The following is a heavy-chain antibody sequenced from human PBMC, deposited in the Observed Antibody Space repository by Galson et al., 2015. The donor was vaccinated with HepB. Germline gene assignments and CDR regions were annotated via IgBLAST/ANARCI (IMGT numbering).Heavy chain of an antibody. CDR2: ISAYNGNT. CDR1: GYTFTSYG. V-gene: IGHV1-18*01. Sequence: SVKVSCKASGYTFTSYGISWVRQAPGQGLEWMGWISAYNGNTNYAQKLQGRVTMTTDTSTSTAYMELRSLRSDDTAVYYCARDRHSSSRRYYYYGMDVWGQGTTVTVSS. D-gene: IGHD6-13*01. J-gene: IGHJ6*02. CDR3: ARDRHSSSRRYYYYGMDV.